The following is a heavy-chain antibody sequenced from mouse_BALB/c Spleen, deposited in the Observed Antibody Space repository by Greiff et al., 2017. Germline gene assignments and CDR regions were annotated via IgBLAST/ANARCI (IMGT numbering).Heavy chain of an antibody. Sequence: QVQLQQSGAELAQPGASVKMSCKASGYTFTSYWMHWVKQRPGQGLEWIGYINPSTGYTEYNQKFKDKATLTADKSSSTAYMQLSSLTSEDSAVYYCARRATSSCAYWGEGTLVTVSA. CDR1: GYTFTSYW. J-gene: IGHJ3*01. D-gene: IGHD1-3*01. CDR3: ARRATSSCAY. CDR2: INPSTGYT. V-gene: IGHV1-7*01.